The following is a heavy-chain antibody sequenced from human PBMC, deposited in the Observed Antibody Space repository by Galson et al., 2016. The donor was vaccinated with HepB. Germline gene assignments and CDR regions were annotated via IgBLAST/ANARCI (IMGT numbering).Heavy chain of an antibody. Sequence: SLRLSCATSGFIFSSYSMNWVRQAPGKGLEWVSYINSDSSTIYYTDSVKGRFTSSRDNAKNTLYLQMNRLRDEDTAAYYCARDPYYYGMDVWGQGSTFTVSS. CDR2: INSDSSTI. CDR1: GFIFSSYS. J-gene: IGHJ6*02. V-gene: IGHV3-48*02. CDR3: ARDPYYYGMDV.